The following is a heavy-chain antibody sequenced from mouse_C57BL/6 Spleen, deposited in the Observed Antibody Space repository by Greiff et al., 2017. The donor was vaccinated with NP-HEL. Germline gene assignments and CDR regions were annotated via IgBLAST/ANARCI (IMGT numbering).Heavy chain of an antibody. V-gene: IGHV5-12*01. D-gene: IGHD2-5*01. CDR3: ARHYSNYFDY. J-gene: IGHJ2*01. CDR1: GFTFSDYY. CDR2: ISNGGGST. Sequence: EVHLVESGGGLVQPGGSLKLSCAASGFTFSDYYMYWVRQTPEKRLEWVAYISNGGGSTYYPDTVKGRFTISRDNAKNTLYLQMSRLKSEDTAMYYCARHYSNYFDYWGQGTTLTVSS.